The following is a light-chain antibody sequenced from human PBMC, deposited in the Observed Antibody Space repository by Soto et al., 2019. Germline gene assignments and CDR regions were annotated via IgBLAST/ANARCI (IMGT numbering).Light chain of an antibody. CDR3: CSYGGSYNVV. CDR2: DVS. Sequence: QSALTQPRSVSGSPGQSVTISCTGTSSDVGGYNYVSWYQQHPGKAPKLMIYDVSKWPSGVPDRFSGSKSGNTASLTISGLQAEDEADYYCCSYGGSYNVVFGGGTKLTVL. V-gene: IGLV2-11*01. J-gene: IGLJ2*01. CDR1: SSDVGGYNY.